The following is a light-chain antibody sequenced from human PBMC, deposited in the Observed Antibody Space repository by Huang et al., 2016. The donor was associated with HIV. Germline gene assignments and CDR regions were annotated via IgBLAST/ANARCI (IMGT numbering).Light chain of an antibody. J-gene: IGKJ1*01. CDR3: QQYNDWPLT. CDR2: GVS. Sequence: EIVMTQSPATLSVSPGERVTLSCRASQSLSSQLAWDQQKRGQAPRLLIYGVSTRATDIPARFSGSGSGTDFTLTINSLQSEDFATYYCQQYNDWPLTFGQGTEVEIK. V-gene: IGKV3-15*01. CDR1: QSLSSQ.